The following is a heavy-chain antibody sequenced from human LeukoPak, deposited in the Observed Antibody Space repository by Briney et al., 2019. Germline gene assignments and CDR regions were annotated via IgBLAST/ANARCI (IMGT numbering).Heavy chain of an antibody. V-gene: IGHV1-2*04. CDR2: INPNSGGT. CDR3: ARGTRSVVVVPAASLDY. J-gene: IGHJ4*02. Sequence: ASVRVSCTASGYTFTGYYMHWVRQAPGQGLEWMGWINPNSGGTNYAQKFQGWVTMTRDTSISTAYMELNRLRADDTAVYYCARGTRSVVVVPAASLDYWGQGTLVTVSS. CDR1: GYTFTGYY. D-gene: IGHD2-2*01.